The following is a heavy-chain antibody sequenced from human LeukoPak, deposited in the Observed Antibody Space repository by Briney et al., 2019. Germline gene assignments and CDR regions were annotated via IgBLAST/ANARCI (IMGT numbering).Heavy chain of an antibody. CDR2: ISYDGSNK. D-gene: IGHD6-13*01. CDR1: GFTFSSYA. V-gene: IGHV3-30*04. CDR3: ARDRDVSGYSSSWYGDDLGGFDY. Sequence: GRSLRLSCAASGFTFSSYAMHWVRQAPGKGLEWVAVISYDGSNKYYADSVKGRFTISRDNSKNTLYLQMNSLRAEDTAVYYCARDRDVSGYSSSWYGDDLGGFDYWGQGTLVTVSS. J-gene: IGHJ4*02.